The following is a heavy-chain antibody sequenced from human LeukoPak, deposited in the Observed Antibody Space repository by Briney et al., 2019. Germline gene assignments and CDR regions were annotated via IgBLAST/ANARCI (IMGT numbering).Heavy chain of an antibody. V-gene: IGHV1-2*02. CDR1: GYTFTSYD. D-gene: IGHD5-18*01. Sequence: ASVKVSCKASGYTFTSYDINWVRQATGQGLEWMGWMNPNSGGTNYAQKFQGRVTMTRDTSISTAYMELSRLRSDDTAVYYCARDRGYSYGYEIDYWGQGTLVTVSS. CDR3: ARDRGYSYGYEIDY. J-gene: IGHJ4*02. CDR2: MNPNSGGT.